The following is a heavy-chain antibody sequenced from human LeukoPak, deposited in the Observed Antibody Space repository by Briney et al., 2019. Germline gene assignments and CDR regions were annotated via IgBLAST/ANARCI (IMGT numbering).Heavy chain of an antibody. V-gene: IGHV3-53*01. CDR1: EFSVGSNY. CDR3: AKAYYYDSSAPTDY. CDR2: IYSGGST. J-gene: IGHJ4*02. Sequence: PGGSLRLSCAASEFSVGSNYMTWVRQAPGKGLEWVSLIYSGGSTYYADSVKGRFTISRDNSKNTLYLQMNSLRAEDTAVYYCAKAYYYDSSAPTDYWGQGTLVTVSS. D-gene: IGHD3-22*01.